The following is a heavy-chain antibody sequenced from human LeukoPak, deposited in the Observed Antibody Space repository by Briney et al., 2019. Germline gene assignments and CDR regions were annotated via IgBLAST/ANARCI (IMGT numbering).Heavy chain of an antibody. CDR3: ARVRDGYNDAYDI. CDR1: GYTFTNYY. Sequence: ASVKVSCKASGYTFTNYYMHWVRQAPGQGLEWMGIINPSGGNTNYAQNFQGRVTMTRDTSTSTVYMELSSLGSEDTAVYYCARVRDGYNDAYDIWGQGTMVTVPS. V-gene: IGHV1-46*01. CDR2: INPSGGNT. J-gene: IGHJ3*02. D-gene: IGHD5-24*01.